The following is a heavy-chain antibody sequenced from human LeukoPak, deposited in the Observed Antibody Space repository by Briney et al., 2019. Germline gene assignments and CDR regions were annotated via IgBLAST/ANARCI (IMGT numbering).Heavy chain of an antibody. V-gene: IGHV3-30*18. CDR3: AKFFGWNPGDY. D-gene: IGHD1-1*01. CDR1: GFTFSSYG. CDR2: ISYDGSNK. Sequence: PGGSLRLSCAASGFTFSSYGMHWARQAPGKGLEWVAVISYDGSNKYYADSVKGRFTISRDNSKNTLYLQMNSLRAEDTAVYYCAKFFGWNPGDYWGQGTLVTVSS. J-gene: IGHJ4*02.